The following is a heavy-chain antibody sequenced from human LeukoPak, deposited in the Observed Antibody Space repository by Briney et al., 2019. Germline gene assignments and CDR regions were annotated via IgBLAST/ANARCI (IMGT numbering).Heavy chain of an antibody. Sequence: SETLSLTCTVSGYSISSGYYWGWIRQPPGKGLEWIGSIYHSGSTYYNPSLKSRVTISVDTSKNQFSLKLSSVTAADTAVYYCASMDYYDSSGYPNLYYFDYWGQGTLVTVSS. J-gene: IGHJ4*02. V-gene: IGHV4-38-2*02. CDR1: GYSISSGYY. CDR3: ASMDYYDSSGYPNLYYFDY. CDR2: IYHSGST. D-gene: IGHD3-22*01.